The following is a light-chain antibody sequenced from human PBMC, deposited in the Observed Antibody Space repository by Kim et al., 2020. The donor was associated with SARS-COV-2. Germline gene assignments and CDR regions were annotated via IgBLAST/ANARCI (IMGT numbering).Light chain of an antibody. Sequence: PGQRITISCSGDHSNLGRITVNCYQQSPGTAPKLLIYSGNERPSGVPDRFSGSKSGTSASLAITGLQSEDEADYYCAGWDDSLNGYVFGAGTKVVVL. J-gene: IGLJ1*01. CDR2: SGN. V-gene: IGLV1-44*01. CDR3: AGWDDSLNGYV. CDR1: HSNLGRIT.